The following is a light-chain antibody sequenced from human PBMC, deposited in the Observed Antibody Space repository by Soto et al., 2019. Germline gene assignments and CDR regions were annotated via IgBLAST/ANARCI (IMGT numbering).Light chain of an antibody. V-gene: IGKV1-5*03. Sequence: IQVTRARSKLCSWGGARDNINCRSSQTISSWLAWYQQKPGKAPKLLIYKASTLKSGVPSRFSGSRSGTDLPLTISSLQSEDFAVYYRQQYSNWPPITFGQGKHWRL. CDR3: QQYSNWPPIT. CDR1: QTISSW. J-gene: IGKJ5*01. CDR2: KAS.